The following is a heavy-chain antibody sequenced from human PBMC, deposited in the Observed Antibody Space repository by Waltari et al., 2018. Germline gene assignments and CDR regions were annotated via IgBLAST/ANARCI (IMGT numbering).Heavy chain of an antibody. CDR3: ARDRGLYGMDV. J-gene: IGHJ6*02. V-gene: IGHV3-13*01. Sequence: EVQLVESGGGLVQPGGSLRLSCSASAFTFSSYDRHWVRQATGKGLEWVSAIGTAGDTYYPGSVKGRFTISRENAKNSLYLQMNSLRAGDTAVYYCARDRGLYGMDVWGQGTTVTVSS. CDR1: AFTFSSYD. CDR2: IGTAGDT.